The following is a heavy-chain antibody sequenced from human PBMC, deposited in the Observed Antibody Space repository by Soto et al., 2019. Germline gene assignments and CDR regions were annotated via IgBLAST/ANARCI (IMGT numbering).Heavy chain of an antibody. Sequence: PGGSLRLSCAASGFTFSSYAMSWVRQAPGKGLEWVSAISGSGGSTYYADSVKGRFTISRDNSKNTLYLQMNSLRAEDTAVYYCAKLSRQRSREMATILEGLRDAFDIWGQGTMVTVSS. CDR3: AKLSRQRSREMATILEGLRDAFDI. CDR2: ISGSGGST. V-gene: IGHV3-23*01. CDR1: GFTFSSYA. D-gene: IGHD5-12*01. J-gene: IGHJ3*02.